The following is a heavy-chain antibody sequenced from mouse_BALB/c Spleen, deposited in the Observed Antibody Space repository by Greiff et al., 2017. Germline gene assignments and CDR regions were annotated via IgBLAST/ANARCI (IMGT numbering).Heavy chain of an antibody. CDR1: GFTFSSYG. V-gene: IGHV5-6*01. Sequence: EVKLMESGGDLVKPGGSLKLSCAASGFTFSSYGMSWVRQTPDKRLEWVATISSGGSYTYYPDSVKGRFTISRDNAKNTLYLQMSSLKSEDTAMYYCARHNWEGAYWGQGTLVTVSA. CDR2: ISSGGSYT. J-gene: IGHJ3*01. D-gene: IGHD4-1*01. CDR3: ARHNWEGAY.